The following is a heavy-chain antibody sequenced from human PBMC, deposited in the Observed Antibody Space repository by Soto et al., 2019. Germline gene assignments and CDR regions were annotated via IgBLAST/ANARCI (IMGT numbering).Heavy chain of an antibody. J-gene: IGHJ4*02. CDR1: GFTFISYA. D-gene: IGHD3-10*01. V-gene: IGHV3-23*01. CDR2: ISGSGGST. CDR3: AKARGWFGELLMDY. Sequence: WGSLRLSCAASGFTFISYAIIWFRHSPFKWLEWVSAISGSGGSTYYADSVKGRFTISRDNSKNTLYLQMNSLRAEDTAVYYCAKARGWFGELLMDYWGQGTLVTVSS.